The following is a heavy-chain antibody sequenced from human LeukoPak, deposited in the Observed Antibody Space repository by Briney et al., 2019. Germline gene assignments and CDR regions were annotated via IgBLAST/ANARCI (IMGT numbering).Heavy chain of an antibody. D-gene: IGHD2-21*02. J-gene: IGHJ4*02. Sequence: SETLSLTCAVSGGSISSADYYWSRIRQSPGKGLEWIGFIYYSGSTYYNPSLKSRVTISVDTSKNQFSLKLRSVTAADTAVYYCASIVVVTAAIDYWGQGTLVTVSS. CDR1: GGSISSADYY. V-gene: IGHV4-30-4*01. CDR3: ASIVVVTAAIDY. CDR2: IYYSGST.